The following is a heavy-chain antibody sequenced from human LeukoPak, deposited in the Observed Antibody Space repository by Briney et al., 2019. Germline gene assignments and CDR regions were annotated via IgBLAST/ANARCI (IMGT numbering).Heavy chain of an antibody. CDR1: GGSFSGYN. J-gene: IGHJ4*02. CDR2: INHSGST. CDR3: ARGEPGYCSGGSCYPFDY. Sequence: PSETLSLTCAVYGGSFSGYNWSWIPQPPGKGLEWIGEINHSGSTNYNPSLKSRVTISVDTSKNQFSLKLSSVTAADTAVYYCARGEPGYCSGGSCYPFDYWGQGTLVTVSS. D-gene: IGHD2-15*01. V-gene: IGHV4-34*01.